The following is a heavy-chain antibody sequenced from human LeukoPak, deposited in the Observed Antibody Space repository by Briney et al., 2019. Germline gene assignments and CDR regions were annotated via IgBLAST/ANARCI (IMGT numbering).Heavy chain of an antibody. D-gene: IGHD6-19*01. CDR2: IYYNGRT. CDR3: AGGSGWYTY. J-gene: IGHJ4*02. CDR1: GGSVSSSDYY. V-gene: IGHV4-61*08. Sequence: SETLSLTCTVSGGSVSSSDYYWSWIRQPPGKGLEWIGYIYYNGRTNYNPSLKSRFTILVDTSNNQFSLKMTSVSAADTAEYYCAGGSGWYTYWGQGTLVTDSS.